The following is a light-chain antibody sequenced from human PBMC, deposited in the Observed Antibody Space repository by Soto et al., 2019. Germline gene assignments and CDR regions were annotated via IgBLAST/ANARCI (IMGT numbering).Light chain of an antibody. CDR1: QSIITY. CDR2: AAS. V-gene: IGKV1-39*01. Sequence: DIQMTQSPSSLSASVGDRVIITCRASQSIITYVNWYQKKPGKGPELLIYAASTVQSGVPSRFSGSGSRTDFTLTISSLQPGDFATYCCQQSYSIPWTCGQGTTVEI. CDR3: QQSYSIPWT. J-gene: IGKJ1*01.